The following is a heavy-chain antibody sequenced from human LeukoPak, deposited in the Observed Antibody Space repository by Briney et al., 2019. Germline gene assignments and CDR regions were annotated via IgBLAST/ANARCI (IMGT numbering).Heavy chain of an antibody. V-gene: IGHV3-49*04. CDR1: GFTFGDHA. CDR2: IRSKGYGGTT. D-gene: IGHD5-18*01. J-gene: IGHJ6*02. CDR3: TRGPTQQWVYYGMDV. Sequence: HAGGSLRLSCTTSGFTFGDHAISWVRQAPGKGLEWVGFIRSKGYGGTTEYAASVKGRFAISRDDSKSIAYLQMNSLKTEDTAVYYCTRGPTQQWVYYGMDVWGQGTTVIVSS.